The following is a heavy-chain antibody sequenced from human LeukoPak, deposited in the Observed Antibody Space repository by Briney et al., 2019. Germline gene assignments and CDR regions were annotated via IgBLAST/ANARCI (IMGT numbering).Heavy chain of an antibody. V-gene: IGHV3-9*01. CDR3: AKDTYSNYYGMDV. CDR2: ISWNSGSI. J-gene: IGHJ6*02. Sequence: PGGSLRLSCAASGFTFSSYAMSWVRQAPGKGLEWVSGISWNSGSIGYADSVKGRFTISRDNAKNSLYLQMNSLRAEDTALYYCAKDTYSNYYGMDVWGQGTTVTVSS. CDR1: GFTFSSYA. D-gene: IGHD4-11*01.